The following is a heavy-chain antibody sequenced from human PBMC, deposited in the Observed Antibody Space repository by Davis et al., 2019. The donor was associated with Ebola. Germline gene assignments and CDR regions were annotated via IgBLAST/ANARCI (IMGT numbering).Heavy chain of an antibody. CDR1: GFTFSSYD. Sequence: GGSLRLSCAASGFTFSSYDMHWVRQAPGKGLEWVAVISYDGSNKYYADSVKGRFTISRDNSKNTLYLQMNSLRAEDTAVYYCARGVIKAVAGTGYAFDIWGQGTMVTVSS. CDR3: ARGVIKAVAGTGYAFDI. D-gene: IGHD6-19*01. CDR2: ISYDGSNK. V-gene: IGHV3-30*03. J-gene: IGHJ3*02.